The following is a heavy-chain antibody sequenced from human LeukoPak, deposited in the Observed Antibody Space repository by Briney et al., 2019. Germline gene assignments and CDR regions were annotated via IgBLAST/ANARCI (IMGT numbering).Heavy chain of an antibody. CDR3: ARDREQSYFDY. Sequence: PGGSLRLSCAASGFTVSSSYMSWVRQAPGKGLEWVSVIYSGGSTYYADSVKGRFTISRDNSKNTLYLQMNSLRAEDTAVYYCARDREQSYFDYWGQGTLVTVSS. D-gene: IGHD1/OR15-1a*01. V-gene: IGHV3-53*01. J-gene: IGHJ4*02. CDR2: IYSGGST. CDR1: GFTVSSSY.